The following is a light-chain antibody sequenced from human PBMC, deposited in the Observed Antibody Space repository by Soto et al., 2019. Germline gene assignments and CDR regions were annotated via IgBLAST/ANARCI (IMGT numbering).Light chain of an antibody. V-gene: IGLV2-11*01. CDR3: CSYAGAFTYV. CDR2: DVS. CDR1: SSDVGGYSY. J-gene: IGLJ1*01. Sequence: QSVLTQPRSVSGSPGHSFTISCTGTSSDVGGYSYVSWYQQHPGKAPKLMISDVSKRSSGVPDHFSGSKFGNTASLTISGLQAEDEADYYCCSYAGAFTYVFGSGTKLTVL.